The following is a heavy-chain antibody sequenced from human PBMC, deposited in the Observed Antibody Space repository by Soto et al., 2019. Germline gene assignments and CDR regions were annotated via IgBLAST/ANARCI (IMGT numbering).Heavy chain of an antibody. V-gene: IGHV1-69*01. CDR2: IIPLFGSP. CDR1: GGTFTNYD. J-gene: IGHJ4*02. D-gene: IGHD2-21*01. CDR3: AWTLAFCGGNCYLPNFDT. Sequence: QVQLVQSGTEVQKPGSSVKLSCKTSGGTFTNYDISWVRQAPGQGLEWMGGIIPLFGSPHYSPKFEGRVTITAHEVSTTAHLELSSLRFDDTAVYFCAWTLAFCGGNCYLPNFDTWGQGTLVIVSS.